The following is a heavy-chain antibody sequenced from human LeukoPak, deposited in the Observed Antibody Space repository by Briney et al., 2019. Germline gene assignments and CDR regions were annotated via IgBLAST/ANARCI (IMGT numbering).Heavy chain of an antibody. D-gene: IGHD3-10*01. CDR2: ISGSGGST. CDR1: GFTFSNYA. Sequence: GGSLRLSCVGSGFTFSNYAMSWVRQAPGKGLEWVSAISGSGGSTYYADSVKGRFTISRDNSKNTLYLQMNSLRAEDTAVYYCASNYYGSGSYGGVDYWGQGTLVTVSS. CDR3: ASNYYGSGSYGGVDY. V-gene: IGHV3-23*01. J-gene: IGHJ4*02.